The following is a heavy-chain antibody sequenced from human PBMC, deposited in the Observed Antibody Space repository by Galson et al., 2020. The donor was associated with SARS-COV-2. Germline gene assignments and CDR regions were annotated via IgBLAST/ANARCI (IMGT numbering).Heavy chain of an antibody. D-gene: IGHD3-3*01. Sequence: SETLSLTCTVSGGSVRSRGHDWSWIRHHPVTGLEWIGTIYDSGRTYYKSSLKSRISISVDSSNSQFSLKLTSVTAADTAVYYCARGRSTTTYGVVTHRSGMDVWGQGTTVTVSS. CDR2: IYDSGRT. J-gene: IGHJ6*02. CDR1: GGSVRSRGHD. V-gene: IGHV4-31*03. CDR3: ARGRSTTTYGVVTHRSGMDV.